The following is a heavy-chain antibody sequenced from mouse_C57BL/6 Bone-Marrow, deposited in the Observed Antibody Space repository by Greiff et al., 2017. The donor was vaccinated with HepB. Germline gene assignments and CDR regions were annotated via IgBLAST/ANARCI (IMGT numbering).Heavy chain of an antibody. J-gene: IGHJ4*01. CDR1: GYTFTDYY. Sequence: EVMLVESGPVLVKPGASVKMSCKASGYTFTDYYMNWVKQSHGKSLEWIGVINPYNGGTSYNQKFKGKATLTVDKSSSTAYMELNSLTSEDSAVYYCAKMVIYYDYDWPYWGQGTSVTVSS. V-gene: IGHV1-19*01. D-gene: IGHD2-4*01. CDR3: AKMVIYYDYDWPY. CDR2: INPYNGGT.